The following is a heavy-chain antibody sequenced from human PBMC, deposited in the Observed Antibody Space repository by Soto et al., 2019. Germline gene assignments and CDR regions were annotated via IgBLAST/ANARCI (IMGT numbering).Heavy chain of an antibody. V-gene: IGHV3-53*02. CDR3: ASLEGDYGHYQYYFDY. CDR1: GFTVSSNY. CDR2: IYSGGST. D-gene: IGHD4-17*01. Sequence: EVQLVETGGGLIQPGGSLRLSCAASGFTVSSNYMSWVRQAPGKGLAWVPVIYSGGSTYYADSVKGRFIIARDNSKNTLYLQMNSMRAEDTAVDYCASLEGDYGHYQYYFDYWGQGTLVTVSS. J-gene: IGHJ4*02.